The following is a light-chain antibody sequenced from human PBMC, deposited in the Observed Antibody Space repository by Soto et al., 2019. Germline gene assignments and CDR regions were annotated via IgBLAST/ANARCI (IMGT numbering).Light chain of an antibody. CDR1: QSISSY. CDR3: QESYDIPT. J-gene: IGKJ1*01. CDR2: AAS. V-gene: IGKV1-39*01. Sequence: DIQMTQSPSSLSVSVGDRVTMTCRASQSISSYLNWYQQKPGKAPKLLIYAASSLQSGVPSRFSGSGSGTDFTLSISSLQPEDFATYYCQESYDIPTFGQGTKVEIK.